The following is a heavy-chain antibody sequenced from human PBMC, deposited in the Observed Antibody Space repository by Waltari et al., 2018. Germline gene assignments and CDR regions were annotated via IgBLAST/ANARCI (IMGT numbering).Heavy chain of an antibody. Sequence: QVQLVQSGAEVKKPGASVKVSCKASGYTFTGYYMHWGRQDPGQGLGGRGGTNPSRGGTIYAQKCQGRVTRTRDTSTSTAYMELSRLRSDDTAVYYCARDGLAARRQPPGRNWFDPWGQGTLVTVSS. CDR3: ARDGLAARRQPPGRNWFDP. CDR2: TNPSRGGT. CDR1: GYTFTGYY. V-gene: IGHV1-2*02. J-gene: IGHJ5*02. D-gene: IGHD6-6*01.